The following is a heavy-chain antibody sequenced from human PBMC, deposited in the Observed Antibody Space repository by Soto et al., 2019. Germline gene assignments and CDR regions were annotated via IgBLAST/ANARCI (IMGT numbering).Heavy chain of an antibody. V-gene: IGHV4-31*03. D-gene: IGHD2-2*01. Sequence: SETLSLTCTVSGGSISSGGCYWSWIRQHPGKGLEWIGYIYYSGSTYYNPSLKSRVTISVDTSKNQFSLKLSSVTAADTAVYYCAREDIVVVPAARGRFDPWGQGTLVTVSS. CDR1: GGSISSGGCY. J-gene: IGHJ5*02. CDR2: IYYSGST. CDR3: AREDIVVVPAARGRFDP.